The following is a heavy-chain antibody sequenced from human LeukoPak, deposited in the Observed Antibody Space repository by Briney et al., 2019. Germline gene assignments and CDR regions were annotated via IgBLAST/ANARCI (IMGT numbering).Heavy chain of an antibody. CDR2: INHSGST. J-gene: IGHJ5*02. CDR1: GGSFSGYY. D-gene: IGHD2-2*01. Sequence: SETLSLTCAVYGGSFSGYYWSWIRQPPGKGLEWIGEINHSGSTNYNPSLKSRVTISVDTSKNQFSLKLSSVTAADTAVYYCARGVPPPDIVVVPAALTRFDPWGQGTLVTVSP. V-gene: IGHV4-34*01. CDR3: ARGVPPPDIVVVPAALTRFDP.